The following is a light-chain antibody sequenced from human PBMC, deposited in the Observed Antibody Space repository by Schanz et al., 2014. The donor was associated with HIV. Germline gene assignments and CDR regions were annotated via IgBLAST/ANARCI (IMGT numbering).Light chain of an antibody. CDR3: QQYNNWPPEGT. V-gene: IGKV3-15*01. CDR2: GAS. CDR1: QNVNSN. J-gene: IGKJ1*01. Sequence: EIVMTQSPATLSVSPGERATLSCRASQNVNSNLAWYQQKPGQAPSLLIYGASTRATNVPAKFTGSGSATEFTLTISSLQSEDFAVYYCQQYNNWPPEGTFGQGTKVELK.